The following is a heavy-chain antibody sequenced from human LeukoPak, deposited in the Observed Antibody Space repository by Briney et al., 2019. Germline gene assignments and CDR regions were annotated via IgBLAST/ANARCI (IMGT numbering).Heavy chain of an antibody. Sequence: GGSLRLSCEASGFSFSTYAMSWVRQAPGKGLEWVSGIVGGGGSTYYADSVKGRFTISRDNSKNMRYLQMNSLRAEDTAVYYCAKDLGRDYWGQGTLVTVSS. CDR2: IVGGGGST. CDR1: GFSFSTYA. D-gene: IGHD3-16*01. J-gene: IGHJ4*02. CDR3: AKDLGRDY. V-gene: IGHV3-23*01.